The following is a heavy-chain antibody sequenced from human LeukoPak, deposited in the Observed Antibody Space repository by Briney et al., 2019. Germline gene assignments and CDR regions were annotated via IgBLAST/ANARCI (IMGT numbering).Heavy chain of an antibody. D-gene: IGHD3-10*01. CDR3: APVSYYYGSGSRAFDI. J-gene: IGHJ3*02. CDR1: GYTLTELS. V-gene: IGHV1-24*01. CDR2: FDPEDGET. Sequence: ASVTVSCKVSGYTLTELSMHWVRQAPGKGLEWMGGFDPEDGETIYAQKFQGRVTMTEDTSTDTAYMELSSLRSEDTAVYYCAPVSYYYGSGSRAFDIWGQGTMVTVSS.